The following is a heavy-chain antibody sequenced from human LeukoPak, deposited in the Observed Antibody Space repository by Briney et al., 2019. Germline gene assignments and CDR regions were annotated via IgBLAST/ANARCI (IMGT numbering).Heavy chain of an antibody. J-gene: IGHJ4*02. CDR1: GYTFTNYY. D-gene: IGHD2-21*02. Sequence: ASVKVSCKASGYTFTNYYIHWVRQAPGQGLEWMGIINPSGGSATYAQRFQGRVTMTRDTSTSTVYMELSSLRSEDTAVYYCARFNCGSDCYTDYWGQGTLVTVSS. CDR3: ARFNCGSDCYTDY. CDR2: INPSGGSA. V-gene: IGHV1-46*01.